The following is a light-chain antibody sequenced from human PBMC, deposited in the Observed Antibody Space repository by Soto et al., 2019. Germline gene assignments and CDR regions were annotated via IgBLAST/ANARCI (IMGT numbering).Light chain of an antibody. Sequence: DIQMTQSPSTLSASIGDRVTITCRASQSIINWLAWYQQKPGKAPKLLIYKASSLESGVPSRFSGSGSGTEFPLTISSLQPDYLATYYCQQYNSYRTFGQGTKVEIK. CDR3: QQYNSYRT. CDR2: KAS. V-gene: IGKV1-5*03. CDR1: QSIINW. J-gene: IGKJ1*01.